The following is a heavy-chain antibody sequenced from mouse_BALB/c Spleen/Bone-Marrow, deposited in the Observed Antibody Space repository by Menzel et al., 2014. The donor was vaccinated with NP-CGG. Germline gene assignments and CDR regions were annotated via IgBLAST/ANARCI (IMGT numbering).Heavy chain of an antibody. CDR3: TRGGNWDDLDY. CDR2: ISSGSSTI. D-gene: IGHD4-1*01. V-gene: IGHV5-17*02. J-gene: IGHJ2*01. CDR1: GFTFSSFG. Sequence: EVKLVESGGGLVQPGGSRKLSCAASGFTFSSFGMHWVRQAPEKGLEWVAYISSGSSTIFYADTVKGRFTVSRDNPKNTLFLQMTSLRSEDTAMYYCTRGGNWDDLDYWGQGTTLTVSS.